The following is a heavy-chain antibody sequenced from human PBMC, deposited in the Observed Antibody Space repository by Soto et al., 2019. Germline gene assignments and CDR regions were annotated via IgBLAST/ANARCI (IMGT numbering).Heavy chain of an antibody. V-gene: IGHV3-23*01. Sequence: GGSLRLSCAASGFTFSSYAMSWVRQAPGKGLEWVSAISGSGGSTYYADSVKGRFTISRDNSKNTLYLQMNSLRAEDTAVYYCAKDRLALRITMIVVDAFDIWGQGTMVTVSS. CDR3: AKDRLALRITMIVVDAFDI. J-gene: IGHJ3*02. D-gene: IGHD3-22*01. CDR2: ISGSGGST. CDR1: GFTFSSYA.